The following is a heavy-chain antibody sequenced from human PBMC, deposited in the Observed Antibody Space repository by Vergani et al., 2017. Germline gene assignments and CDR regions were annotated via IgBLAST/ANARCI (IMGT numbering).Heavy chain of an antibody. CDR3: VRTRSGSCSGGSCYSGWFVP. J-gene: IGHJ5*02. D-gene: IGHD2-15*01. CDR2: INSNSGNP. V-gene: IGHV7-4-1*02. CDR1: GYTFTNYA. Sequence: QVQLVQSGSEVKKPGASVKVSCRASGYTFTNYALNWVRQAPGQGLEWMGWINSNSGNPTYPPGFKGRFVFSLDSSGSTSYLQINSLQPEDTAGYYCVRTRSGSCSGGSCYSGWFVP.